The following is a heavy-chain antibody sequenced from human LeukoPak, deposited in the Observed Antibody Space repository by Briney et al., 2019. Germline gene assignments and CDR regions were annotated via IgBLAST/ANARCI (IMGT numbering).Heavy chain of an antibody. CDR2: IKQDGSEK. CDR3: ARGADGGFDY. CDR1: GFTHNTYC. J-gene: IGHJ4*02. Sequence: GGSLRLSCTASGFTHNTYCVRGLRQAPGKGLEWVANIKQDGSEKYYVDSVKGRFTISRDNAKNSLDLQMNSLRAEDTAVYYCARGADGGFDYWGQGTLVTVSS. D-gene: IGHD3-10*01. V-gene: IGHV3-7*04.